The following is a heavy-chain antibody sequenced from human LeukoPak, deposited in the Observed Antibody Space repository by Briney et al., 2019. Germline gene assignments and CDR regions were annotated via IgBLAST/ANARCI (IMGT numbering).Heavy chain of an antibody. V-gene: IGHV1-46*01. J-gene: IGHJ5*02. D-gene: IGHD1-26*01. Sequence: ASVKVSCKASGYSFTSYYMHWVRQAPGQGLEGMGIINPSGDSTSYAQKFQGRVTMTRDMSTSTDYMELSSLRSEDTAVYYCARDNSVGDNAWWFDPWGQGTLVTVSS. CDR2: INPSGDST. CDR3: ARDNSVGDNAWWFDP. CDR1: GYSFTSYY.